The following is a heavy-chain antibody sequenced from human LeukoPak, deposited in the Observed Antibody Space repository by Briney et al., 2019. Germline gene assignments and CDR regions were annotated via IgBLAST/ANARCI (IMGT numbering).Heavy chain of an antibody. CDR3: AREGGITMVRVIGY. CDR1: GGSFSGYY. CDR2: INHSGST. Sequence: SETLSLTCAVYGGSFSGYYWSWIRQPPGKGLEWIGEINHSGSTNYNPSLKSRVTISVDTSKNQLSLKLSSVTAADTAVYYCAREGGITMVRVIGYWGQGTLVTVSS. D-gene: IGHD3-10*01. J-gene: IGHJ4*02. V-gene: IGHV4-34*01.